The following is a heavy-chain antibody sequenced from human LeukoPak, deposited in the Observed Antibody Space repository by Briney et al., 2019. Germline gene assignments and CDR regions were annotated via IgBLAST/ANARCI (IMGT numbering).Heavy chain of an antibody. V-gene: IGHV4-34*01. Sequence: PSETLSLTCAVYGGSFSGYYWSWIRLPPGKGLEWIGEINHSGSTNYNPSLKSRVTISVDTSKNQFSLKLSSVTAADTAVYYCARQSGYDFSYFDYWGQGTLVTVSS. J-gene: IGHJ4*02. CDR2: INHSGST. CDR1: GGSFSGYY. D-gene: IGHD5-12*01. CDR3: ARQSGYDFSYFDY.